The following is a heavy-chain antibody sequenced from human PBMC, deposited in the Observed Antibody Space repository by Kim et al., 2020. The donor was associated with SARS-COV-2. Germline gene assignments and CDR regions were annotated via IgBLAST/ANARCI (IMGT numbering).Heavy chain of an antibody. V-gene: IGHV3-23*01. CDR3: AKSRSGWGPFDY. D-gene: IGHD6-19*01. Sequence: GGSLRLSCAASGFTFSTYAMSWVRQAPGKGLEWVSAISNGGGSTYYADSVKGRFTISRDNSKNTLYLQVNSLRAEDTALYYCAKSRSGWGPFDYWGQGTLVTVSS. J-gene: IGHJ4*02. CDR1: GFTFSTYA. CDR2: ISNGGGST.